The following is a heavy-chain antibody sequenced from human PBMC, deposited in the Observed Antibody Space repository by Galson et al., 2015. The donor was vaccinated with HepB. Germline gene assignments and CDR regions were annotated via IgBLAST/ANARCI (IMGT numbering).Heavy chain of an antibody. J-gene: IGHJ4*02. CDR2: IDPSDSYT. D-gene: IGHD3-10*01. Sequence: QSGAEVKKPGESLRISCKGSGYSFTTYWISWVRQMPGKGLEWMGRIDPSDSYTNYSPSFQGHVTISADKSISTAYLQWSSLKASDTAMYYCASRQYYYGSGTYYNVSDYWGQGTLVTVPS. V-gene: IGHV5-10-1*01. CDR3: ASRQYYYGSGTYYNVSDY. CDR1: GYSFTTYW.